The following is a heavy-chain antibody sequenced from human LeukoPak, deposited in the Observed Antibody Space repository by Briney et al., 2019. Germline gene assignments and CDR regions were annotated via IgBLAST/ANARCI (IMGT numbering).Heavy chain of an antibody. CDR3: ARERYYGSGRKTWGHYMDV. D-gene: IGHD3-10*01. CDR2: INHSGST. J-gene: IGHJ6*03. V-gene: IGHV4-34*01. Sequence: PSETLSPTCAVYGGSFSGYYWSWIRQPPGKGLEWIGEINHSGSTNYNPSLKSRVTISVDTSKNQFSLKLSSVTAADTAVYYCARERYYGSGRKTWGHYMDVWGKGTTVTVSS. CDR1: GGSFSGYY.